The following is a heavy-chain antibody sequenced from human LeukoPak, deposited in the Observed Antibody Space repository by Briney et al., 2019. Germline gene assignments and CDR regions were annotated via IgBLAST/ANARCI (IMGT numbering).Heavy chain of an antibody. V-gene: IGHV3-49*03. CDR3: TTDPWGYFDWLYYRNY. CDR1: GFTFGDYA. Sequence: GGSLRLSCTASGFTFGDYAMSWFRQAPGKGLEWVGFIRSKAYGGTTEYAASVKGRFTISRDDSKSIAYLQMNSLKTEDTAVYYCTTDPWGYFDWLYYRNYWGQGTLVTVSS. D-gene: IGHD3-9*01. J-gene: IGHJ4*02. CDR2: IRSKAYGGTT.